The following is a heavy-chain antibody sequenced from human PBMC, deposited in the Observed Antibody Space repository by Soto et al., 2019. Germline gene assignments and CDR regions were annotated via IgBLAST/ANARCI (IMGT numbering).Heavy chain of an antibody. J-gene: IGHJ2*01. D-gene: IGHD3-10*01. Sequence: PSETLXLTCAVYGGSFSDYYWSWIRQPPGKGLEWIGEINHSGSTNYNPSLKSRVTISVDTSKNQFSLKLNSVTAADTAVYYCAREVPSRYFDLWGRGTPVTVSS. CDR3: AREVPSRYFDL. CDR1: GGSFSDYY. CDR2: INHSGST. V-gene: IGHV4-34*01.